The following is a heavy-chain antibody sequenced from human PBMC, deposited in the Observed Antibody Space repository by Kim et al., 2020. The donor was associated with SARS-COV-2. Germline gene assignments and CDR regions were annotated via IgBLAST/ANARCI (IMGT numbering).Heavy chain of an antibody. J-gene: IGHJ5*02. Sequence: GGSLRLSCAASGFTFSDYYMSWIRQAPGKGLEWVSYISSSGSTIYYADSVKGRFTISRDNAKNSLYLQMNSLRAEDTAVYYCARDPGYSSSRPLNWVEPWGQGTLLTVSS. CDR1: GFTFSDYY. CDR2: ISSSGSTI. D-gene: IGHD6-13*01. V-gene: IGHV3-11*04. CDR3: ARDPGYSSSRPLNWVEP.